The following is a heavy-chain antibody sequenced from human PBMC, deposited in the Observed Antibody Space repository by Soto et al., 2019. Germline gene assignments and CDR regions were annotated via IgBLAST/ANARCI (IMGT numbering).Heavy chain of an antibody. CDR2: IDPRSGAS. J-gene: IGHJ4*02. D-gene: IGHD3-10*01. CDR3: AGDNYGPLDY. CDR1: GYPFTDLY. V-gene: IGHV1-2*02. Sequence: GASVKVSCKPSGYPFTDLYIHWVRQAPGLGLERMGWIDPRSGASRKTQRFQGRFTMTRDTSTNTVYMELSSLRSDDTAVYFCAGDNYGPLDYWGQGTLVTVSS.